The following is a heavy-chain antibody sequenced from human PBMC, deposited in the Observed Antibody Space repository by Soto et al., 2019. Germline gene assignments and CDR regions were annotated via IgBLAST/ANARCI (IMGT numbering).Heavy chain of an antibody. CDR1: GFTFSNYD. CDR3: AKPPPNYFSARAFDL. Sequence: GGSLRLSCAASGFTFSNYDMSWVRQAPGKGLEWVSTVTGSGSTTYYADSVKGRFTISRDNSKNTVHLQMDSLKAEDTAVYPCAKPPPNYFSARAFDLWGQGTMVTVSS. V-gene: IGHV3-23*01. J-gene: IGHJ3*01. CDR2: VTGSGSTT. D-gene: IGHD3-10*01.